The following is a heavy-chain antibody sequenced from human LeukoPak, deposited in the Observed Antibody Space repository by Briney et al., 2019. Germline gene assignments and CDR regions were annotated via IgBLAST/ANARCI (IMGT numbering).Heavy chain of an antibody. J-gene: IGHJ6*03. Sequence: PSETLSLTCAVCGGSFSGYYWSWIRQPPGKGLEWIGEINHSGSTNYNPSLKSRVTISVDTSKNQFSLKLSSVTAADTAAYYCARGRLGGYYYMDVWGKGTTVTVSS. CDR2: INHSGST. D-gene: IGHD3-16*01. CDR3: ARGRLGGYYYMDV. CDR1: GGSFSGYY. V-gene: IGHV4-34*01.